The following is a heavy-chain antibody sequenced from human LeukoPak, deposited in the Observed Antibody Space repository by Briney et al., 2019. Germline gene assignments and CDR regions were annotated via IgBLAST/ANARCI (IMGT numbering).Heavy chain of an antibody. CDR1: GFSFSYYA. CDR2: ISNDGSNK. Sequence: GGSLRLSCAASGFSFSYYAMNWVRQAPGKGLEWVALISNDGSNKYYADSVKGRFTVSRDKSKNTVSLQMNSLRAEDTAVYYCARRYYYNLGSFPFDFWGQGTLVTVSS. V-gene: IGHV3-30*04. J-gene: IGHJ4*02. CDR3: ARRYYYNLGSFPFDF. D-gene: IGHD3-10*01.